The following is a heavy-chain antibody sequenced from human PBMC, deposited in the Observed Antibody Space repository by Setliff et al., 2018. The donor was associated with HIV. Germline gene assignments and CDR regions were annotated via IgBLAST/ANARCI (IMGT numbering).Heavy chain of an antibody. Sequence: SETLSLTCTVSGGSISSYYWSWIRQPPGKGLEWIGTFYYNGDSRYNPSLKSRVTISVDTSKNQFSLNLNSVTAADTAVYYCARASTMIVVVIKGFDIWGQGTMVTVSS. J-gene: IGHJ3*02. CDR1: GGSISSYY. CDR3: ARASTMIVVVIKGFDI. V-gene: IGHV4-59*12. D-gene: IGHD3-22*01. CDR2: FYYNGDS.